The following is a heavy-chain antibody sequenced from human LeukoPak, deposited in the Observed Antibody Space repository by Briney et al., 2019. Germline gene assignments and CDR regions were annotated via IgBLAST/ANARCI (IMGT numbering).Heavy chain of an antibody. Sequence: PGGSLRLSCAASGFDLHTYEMNWVRQAPGKGLEWIADITISGHTKNYADSVKGRFTISRDSARTSLYLLMNSLRAEDTAVYYCAKDTGTSRNYIALVAATHFWGQGTLLTVSS. J-gene: IGHJ4*02. CDR3: AKDTGTSRNYIALVAATHF. D-gene: IGHD2-15*01. CDR2: ITISGHTK. V-gene: IGHV3-48*03. CDR1: GFDLHTYE.